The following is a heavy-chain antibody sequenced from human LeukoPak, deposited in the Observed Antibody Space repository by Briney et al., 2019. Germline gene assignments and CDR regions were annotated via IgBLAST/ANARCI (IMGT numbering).Heavy chain of an antibody. CDR2: INPNSGGT. CDR3: ARVPSAVTNRKLWFDP. Sequence: ASVKVSCKASGYTFTGYYMHWVRQAPGQGLEWMGRINPNSGGTNYAQKFQGRVTMTRDTSISTAYMELRSLRSDDTAVYYCARVPSAVTNRKLWFDPWGQGTLVTVSS. CDR1: GYTFTGYY. D-gene: IGHD2-8*01. V-gene: IGHV1-2*06. J-gene: IGHJ5*02.